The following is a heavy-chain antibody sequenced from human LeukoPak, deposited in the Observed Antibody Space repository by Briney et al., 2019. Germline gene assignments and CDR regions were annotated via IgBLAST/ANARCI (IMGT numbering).Heavy chain of an antibody. Sequence: PSETLSLTCTVSGGSISSSSYYWSWIRQPPGKGLEWIGYIYYSGSTNYNPSLKSRVTISVDTSKNQFSLKLSSVTAADTAVYYCARAGLGAASSKYNWFDPWGQGTLVTVSS. CDR1: GGSISSSSYY. CDR2: IYYSGST. J-gene: IGHJ5*02. CDR3: ARAGLGAASSKYNWFDP. V-gene: IGHV4-61*01. D-gene: IGHD2-15*01.